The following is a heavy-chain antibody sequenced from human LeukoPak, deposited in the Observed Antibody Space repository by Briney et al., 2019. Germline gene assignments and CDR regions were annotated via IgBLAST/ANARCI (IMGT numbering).Heavy chain of an antibody. CDR2: IYYSGST. D-gene: IGHD3-10*01. Sequence: SETLSLTCTVSGGSISSYYWSWIRQPPGKGLEWIGYIYYSGSTNYNPSLKSRVTISVDTSKNQFSLKLSSVTAADTAVYYCARVSYYGPGSYDDYWGRGTLVTVSS. V-gene: IGHV4-59*01. J-gene: IGHJ4*02. CDR1: GGSISSYY. CDR3: ARVSYYGPGSYDDY.